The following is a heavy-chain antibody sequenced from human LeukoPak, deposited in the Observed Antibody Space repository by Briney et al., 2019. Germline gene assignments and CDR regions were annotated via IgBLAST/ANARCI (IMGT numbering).Heavy chain of an antibody. V-gene: IGHV3-48*01. Sequence: PGGSLRLSCAASGFTFSSYGMSWVRQAPGKGLEWVSYISSSGTTIYYADSVQGRFTISRDNSKNTLYLQMNSLRAEDTAVYYCAKEVPYYYDSSGYCDYWGQGTLVTVSS. CDR3: AKEVPYYYDSSGYCDY. D-gene: IGHD3-22*01. CDR1: GFTFSSYG. CDR2: ISSSGTTI. J-gene: IGHJ4*02.